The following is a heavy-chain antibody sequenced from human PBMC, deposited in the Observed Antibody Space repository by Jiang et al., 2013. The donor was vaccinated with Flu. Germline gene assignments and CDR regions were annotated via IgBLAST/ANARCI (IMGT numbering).Heavy chain of an antibody. CDR3: ARQVDGVWGSYRYIQYYFDY. V-gene: IGHV5-51*01. J-gene: IGHJ4*02. D-gene: IGHD3-16*02. Sequence: YSPSFQGQVTISADKSISTAYLQWSSLKASDTAMYYCARQVDGVWGSYRYIQYYFDYWGQGTLVTVSS.